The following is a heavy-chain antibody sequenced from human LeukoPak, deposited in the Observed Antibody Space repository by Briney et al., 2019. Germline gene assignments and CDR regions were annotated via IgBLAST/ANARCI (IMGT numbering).Heavy chain of an antibody. CDR3: AREAKGYCSSTSCFHWYFDL. CDR2: IYYSGST. J-gene: IGHJ2*01. Sequence: SQTLTLTCTVAGGSISSGGYYWSWIRQHPGKGLEWIGYIYYSGSTYYNPSLKSRVTISVDTSKNQFSLKLSSVTAADTAVYYCAREAKGYCSSTSCFHWYFDLWGRGTLVTVSS. D-gene: IGHD2-2*01. V-gene: IGHV4-31*03. CDR1: GGSISSGGYY.